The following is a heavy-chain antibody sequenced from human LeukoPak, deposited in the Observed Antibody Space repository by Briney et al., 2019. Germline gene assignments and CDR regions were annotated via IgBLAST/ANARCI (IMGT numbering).Heavy chain of an antibody. CDR3: ARSGGDPEVGFLVALGAPQQPMIDY. CDR2: ISSSSSYI. Sequence: GGSLRLSCAASGFTFSSYSMNWVRQAPGKGLEWVSSISSSSSYIYYADSVKGRFTISRDNAKNSLYLQMNSLRAEDTAVYYCARSGGDPEVGFLVALGAPQQPMIDYWGQGTLVTVSS. CDR1: GFTFSSYS. J-gene: IGHJ4*02. V-gene: IGHV3-21*01. D-gene: IGHD6-13*01.